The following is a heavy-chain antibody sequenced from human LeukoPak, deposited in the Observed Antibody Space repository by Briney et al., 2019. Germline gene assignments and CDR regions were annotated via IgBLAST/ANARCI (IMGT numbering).Heavy chain of an antibody. D-gene: IGHD1-26*01. CDR1: GYTFTGYY. J-gene: IGHJ4*02. CDR3: TRAATTTKYYYSGTSY. V-gene: IGHV1-2*02. Sequence: ASVKVSCKASGYTFTGYYIHWVRQAPGQGLEWMGWINPDSGGTNYAQNFQGRVTITADTSTSTAYLEMRSLRSDDTAVYYCTRAATTTKYYYSGTSYWGQGTLVTVSS. CDR2: INPDSGGT.